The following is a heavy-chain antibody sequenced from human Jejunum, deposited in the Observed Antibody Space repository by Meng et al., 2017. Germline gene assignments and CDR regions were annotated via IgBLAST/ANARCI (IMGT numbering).Heavy chain of an antibody. CDR3: ARERGDSNSWNY. Sequence: QVQLMLAGAEVKTPGASVKVTCMASGFSFSDYYMLWVRQAPGQGLQWMGQINPHNGDTHYAQKFQGRVTMTRDKSISTVYMELRRLTSDDTAVYFCARERGDSNSWNYWGQGTLVTVSS. J-gene: IGHJ4*02. CDR2: INPHNGDT. D-gene: IGHD6-13*01. CDR1: GFSFSDYY. V-gene: IGHV1-2*06.